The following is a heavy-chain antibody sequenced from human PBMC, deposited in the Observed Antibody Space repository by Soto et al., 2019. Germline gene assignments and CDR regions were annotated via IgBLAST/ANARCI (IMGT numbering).Heavy chain of an antibody. V-gene: IGHV3-23*01. CDR2: LSGSGDNT. J-gene: IGHJ4*02. CDR1: GFTFDSYA. CDR3: AKNRGLQYYFDY. Sequence: GSLRLSCAASGFTFDSYAMNWVRQAPGKGLEWVSTLSGSGDNTYYADSVKGRFTISRDNSKNMMYLQMSSLRAEDTAVYYCAKNRGLQYYFDYWGQGTLVTVSS.